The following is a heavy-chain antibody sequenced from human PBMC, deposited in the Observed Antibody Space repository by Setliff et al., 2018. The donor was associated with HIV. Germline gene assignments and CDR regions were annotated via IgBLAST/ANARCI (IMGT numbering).Heavy chain of an antibody. CDR2: IYTSGST. D-gene: IGHD1-26*01. V-gene: IGHV4-61*02. J-gene: IGHJ3*01. CDR3: AKSIVGGTTHAFDL. Sequence: PSETLSLTCTVSGGSISSGRNYWSWIRQTAGKGLEWIGRIYTSGSTNYNPSLKSRVTISVDTSKNQFSLKVKSVTAADTAVYYCAKSIVGGTTHAFDLWGQGTMVTVSS. CDR1: GGSISSGRNY.